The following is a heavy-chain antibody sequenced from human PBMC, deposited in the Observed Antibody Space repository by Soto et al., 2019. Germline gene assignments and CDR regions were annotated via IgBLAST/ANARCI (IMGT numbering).Heavy chain of an antibody. CDR1: GFTVSSNY. Sequence: TGGSLRLSCAASGFTVSSNYMSWVRQAPGKGLEWVSVIYSGGSTYYADSVKGRFTISRDNSKNTLYLQMNSLRAEDTAVYYCARDIGGYYDSSGYAPGAFDIWGQGTMVTVSS. D-gene: IGHD3-22*01. V-gene: IGHV3-53*01. J-gene: IGHJ3*02. CDR2: IYSGGST. CDR3: ARDIGGYYDSSGYAPGAFDI.